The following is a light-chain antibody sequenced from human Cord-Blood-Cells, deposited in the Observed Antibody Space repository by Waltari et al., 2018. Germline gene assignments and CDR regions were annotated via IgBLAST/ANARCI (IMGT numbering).Light chain of an antibody. Sequence: QSALTQPPSVSGSPGQSVTISCPGTSSDVGRYNRVSWYQQPPGTAPKLMIYEVSNRPSGVPDRFSGSKSGNTASLTISGLQAEDEADYYCSSYTSSSTFVLGGGTKLTVL. CDR3: SSYTSSSTFV. CDR2: EVS. CDR1: SSDVGRYNR. J-gene: IGLJ2*01. V-gene: IGLV2-18*02.